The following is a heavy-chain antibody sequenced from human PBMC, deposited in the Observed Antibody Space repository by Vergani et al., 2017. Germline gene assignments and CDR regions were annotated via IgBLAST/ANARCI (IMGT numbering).Heavy chain of an antibody. CDR3: ATIDSSGYYPSYNVPDY. J-gene: IGHJ4*02. V-gene: IGHV3-20*04. Sequence: EVQLVESGGRVVRPGGSLRLSCIASGFKFDDYGMNWVRHVPGKGLEWVAGVNWNGVGSAYADSVRGRFIISRDNAKNSLFLQMNSLRVEGTALYYCATIDSSGYYPSYNVPDYWGQGTRVTVSS. D-gene: IGHD3-22*01. CDR1: GFKFDDYG. CDR2: VNWNGVGS.